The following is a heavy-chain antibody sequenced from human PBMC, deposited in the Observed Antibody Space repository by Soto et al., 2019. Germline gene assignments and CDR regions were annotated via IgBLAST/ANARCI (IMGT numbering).Heavy chain of an antibody. J-gene: IGHJ4*02. CDR2: INHSGST. Sequence: QVQLQQWGAGLLKPSETLSLTCAVYGGSFSGYYWSWIRQPPGKGLEWIGEINHSGSTNYTPSLKRRVPLSVDTSKIQFSLKLSSVTAADTAVYYGARRGRVAARPGHFDYGGQGTLVTVSS. V-gene: IGHV4-34*01. D-gene: IGHD6-6*01. CDR3: ARRGRVAARPGHFDY. CDR1: GGSFSGYY.